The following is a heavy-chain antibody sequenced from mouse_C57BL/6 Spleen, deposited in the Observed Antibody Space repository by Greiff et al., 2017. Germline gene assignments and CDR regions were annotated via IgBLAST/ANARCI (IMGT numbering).Heavy chain of an antibody. V-gene: IGHV1-55*01. CDR3: ARFPFDY. CDR2: IYPGSGST. J-gene: IGHJ2*01. CDR1: GYTFTSYW. Sequence: QVQLQQPGAELVKPGASVKMSCKASGYTFTSYWITWVKQRPGQGLEWIGDIYPGSGSTNYNEKFKSKATLTVDTSSSTAYMELRRLTSEDSAVYYCARFPFDYWGQGTTLTVSS.